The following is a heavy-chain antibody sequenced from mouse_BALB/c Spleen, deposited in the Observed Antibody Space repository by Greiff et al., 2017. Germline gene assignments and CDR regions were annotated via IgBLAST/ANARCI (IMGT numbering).Heavy chain of an antibody. CDR2: IDPANGNT. J-gene: IGHJ2*01. D-gene: IGHD2-10*01. Sequence: VQLQQSGAELVKPGASVKLSCTASGFNIKDTYMHWVKQRPEQGLEWIGRIDPANGNTKYDPKFQGKATITADTSSNTAYLQLSSLTSEDTAVYYCARTYYGNYVNYFDYWGQGTTLTVSS. V-gene: IGHV14-3*02. CDR3: ARTYYGNYVNYFDY. CDR1: GFNIKDTY.